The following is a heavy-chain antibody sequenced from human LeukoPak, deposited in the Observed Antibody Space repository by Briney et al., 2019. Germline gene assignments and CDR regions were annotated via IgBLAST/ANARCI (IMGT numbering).Heavy chain of an antibody. CDR3: ARSAGYYFDY. J-gene: IGHJ4*02. CDR1: GGSFSGYY. CDR2: INHSGST. V-gene: IGHV4-34*01. Sequence: SETLSLTCAVYGGSFSGYYWSWIRQPPGKGLEWIGEINHSGSTNYNPSLKSRVTISVDTSKNQFSLKLSSVTAADTAVYYCARSAGYYFDYWGQGTLVTVSS.